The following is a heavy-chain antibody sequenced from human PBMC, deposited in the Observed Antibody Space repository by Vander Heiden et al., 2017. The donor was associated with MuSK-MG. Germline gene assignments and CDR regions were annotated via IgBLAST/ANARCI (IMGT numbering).Heavy chain of an antibody. CDR2: IYYSGST. J-gene: IGHJ4*02. CDR1: GGSISSSSYY. D-gene: IGHD6-6*01. Sequence: QLQLQESGPGLVKPSETLSLTCTVSGGSISSSSYYWGWIRQPPGKGLEWIGSIYYSGSTYYNPSLKSRVTISVDTSKNQFSLKLSSMTAADTAVYYCARQIAARPFDYWGQGTLVTVSS. V-gene: IGHV4-39*01. CDR3: ARQIAARPFDY.